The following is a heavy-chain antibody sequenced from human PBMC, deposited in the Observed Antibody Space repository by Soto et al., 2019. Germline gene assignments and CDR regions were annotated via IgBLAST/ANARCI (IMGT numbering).Heavy chain of an antibody. CDR1: GFTFSSYA. V-gene: IGHV3-23*01. CDR2: ISGSGGST. J-gene: IGHJ5*02. CDR3: AKDSVVVPPRGWFDP. Sequence: GGSLRLSCAASGFTFSSYAMSWVRQAPGKGLEWVSAISGSGGSTYYADSVKGRFTISRDNSKNTLYLQMNSLRAEDTAVYYYAKDSVVVPPRGWFDPWGQGTLVTVSS. D-gene: IGHD2-2*01.